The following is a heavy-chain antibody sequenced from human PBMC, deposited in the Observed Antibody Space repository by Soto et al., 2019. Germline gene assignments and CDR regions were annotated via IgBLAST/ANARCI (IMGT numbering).Heavy chain of an antibody. CDR3: ARDGGYCSSTSCYTGLYYYYGMDV. V-gene: IGHV4-30-4*01. Sequence: PSETLSLTCTVSGGSISSGDYYWSWIRQPPGKGLEWIGYIYYSGSTYYNPSLKSRVTISVDTSKNQFSLKLSSMTAADTAVYYCARDGGYCSSTSCYTGLYYYYGMDVWGQGTTVTVSS. J-gene: IGHJ6*02. D-gene: IGHD2-2*02. CDR2: IYYSGST. CDR1: GGSISSGDYY.